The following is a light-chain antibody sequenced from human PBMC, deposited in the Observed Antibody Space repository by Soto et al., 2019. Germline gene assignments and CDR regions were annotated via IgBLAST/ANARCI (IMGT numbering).Light chain of an antibody. CDR1: QSVSSSY. V-gene: IGKV3-20*01. CDR3: QQYGSSPWT. CDR2: GAS. J-gene: IGKJ1*01. Sequence: EIVLTQSPGTLSLSPGERATLSCRASQSVSSSYLAWYQQKPGQAPRPLIYGASSNAIGIPDRFSGSGSGTDFTLTISRLEPEDFAVYYCQQYGSSPWTFGQGTKVEIK.